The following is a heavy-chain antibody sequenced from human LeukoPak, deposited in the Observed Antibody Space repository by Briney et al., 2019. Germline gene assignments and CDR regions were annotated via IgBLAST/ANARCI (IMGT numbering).Heavy chain of an antibody. Sequence: ASVKVSCKASGYTFSGYYMHWVRQAPGQGLEWMGWINPNSGGTNYAQKFQGRVTMTRDTSISTAYMELSRLRSDDTAVYYCARLAAGTRIVLDPWGQGTLVTVSS. D-gene: IGHD6-13*01. CDR3: ARLAAGTRIVLDP. J-gene: IGHJ5*02. V-gene: IGHV1-2*02. CDR2: INPNSGGT. CDR1: GYTFSGYY.